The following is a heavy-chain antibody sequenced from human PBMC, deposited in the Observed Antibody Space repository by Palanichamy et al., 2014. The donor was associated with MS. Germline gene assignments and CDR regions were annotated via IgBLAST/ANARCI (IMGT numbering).Heavy chain of an antibody. D-gene: IGHD1-1*01. CDR3: ATYTRQLFDY. J-gene: IGHJ4*02. CDR2: ISAAGADT. CDR1: GFTFSRFA. V-gene: IGHV3-23*01. Sequence: EVQLLESGGDLVXPGGSLRLSCAASGFTFSRFAMIWVRQAPRKGLEWVSTISAAGADTFYADSVKGRFTVSRDNSKNTLYLQMTSLRVEDTAIYYRATYTRQLFDYWGQGALVTVSS.